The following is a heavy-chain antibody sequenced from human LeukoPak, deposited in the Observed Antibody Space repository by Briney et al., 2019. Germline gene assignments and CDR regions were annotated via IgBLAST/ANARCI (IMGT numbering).Heavy chain of an antibody. V-gene: IGHV3-7*01. CDR1: GFTFTNYW. CDR3: ARGAAAVDY. CDR2: IEQDGSEK. J-gene: IGHJ4*02. D-gene: IGHD6-13*01. Sequence: PGGSLRLSCAASGFTFTNYWMSWIRQAPGKGLEWVANIEQDGSEKFYVDSVKGRFTISRDNAKNSLFLQMNSLRVEDTAIYYCARGAAAVDYWGQGTLVTVSS.